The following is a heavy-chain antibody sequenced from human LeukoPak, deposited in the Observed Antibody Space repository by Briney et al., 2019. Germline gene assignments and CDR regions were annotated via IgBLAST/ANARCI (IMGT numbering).Heavy chain of an antibody. J-gene: IGHJ4*02. V-gene: IGHV3-15*01. Sequence: PGGSLRLSCAASGFTFSNAWMSWVRQAPGKGLEWVGRIKSKGDGGTTDYAAPVEGRFTISRDDSKNTLYLQMNSLGTEDTAVYYSIADTPDFAPYDFDYWGQGTLVTVSS. CDR2: IKSKGDGGTT. CDR3: IADTPDFAPYDFDY. CDR1: GFTFSNAW. D-gene: IGHD5-18*01.